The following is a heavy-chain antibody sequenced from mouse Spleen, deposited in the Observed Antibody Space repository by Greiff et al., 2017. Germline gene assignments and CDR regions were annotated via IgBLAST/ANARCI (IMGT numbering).Heavy chain of an antibody. D-gene: IGHD2-5*01. Sequence: VHVKQSGAELVRPGASVKLSCTASGFNIKDDYMHWVKQRPEQGLEWIGWIDPENGDTEYASKFQGKATITADTSSNTAYLQLSSLTSEDTAVYYCTTEDSNYFDYWGQGTTLTVSS. CDR1: GFNIKDDY. V-gene: IGHV14-4*01. J-gene: IGHJ2*01. CDR2: IDPENGDT. CDR3: TTEDSNYFDY.